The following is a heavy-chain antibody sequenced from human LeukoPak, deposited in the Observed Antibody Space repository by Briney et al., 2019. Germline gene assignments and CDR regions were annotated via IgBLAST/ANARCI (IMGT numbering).Heavy chain of an antibody. V-gene: IGHV4-59*01. J-gene: IGHJ3*02. D-gene: IGHD1-26*01. CDR2: IYYSGST. CDR3: ASMGATYDAFDI. Sequence: TSETLSLTCTVSGGSISSYYWSWIRQPPGKGLEWIGYIYYSGSTNYNPSLKSRVTISADTSKNQFSLKLSSVTAADTAVYYCASMGATYDAFDIWGQGTMVTVSS. CDR1: GGSISSYY.